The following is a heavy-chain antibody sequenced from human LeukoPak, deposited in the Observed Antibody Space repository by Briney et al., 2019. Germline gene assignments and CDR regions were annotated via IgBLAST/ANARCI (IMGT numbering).Heavy chain of an antibody. J-gene: IGHJ6*03. V-gene: IGHV4-59*12. D-gene: IGHD2-2*01. Sequence: SETLSLTCTVSGGSISSYYWSWIRQPPGKGLEWIGYIYYSGSTNYNPSLKSRVTISVDTSKNQFSLKLSSVTAADTAVYYCARDLWGYCTRTSCSHMDVWGKGTTVTVSS. CDR3: ARDLWGYCTRTSCSHMDV. CDR2: IYYSGST. CDR1: GGSISSYY.